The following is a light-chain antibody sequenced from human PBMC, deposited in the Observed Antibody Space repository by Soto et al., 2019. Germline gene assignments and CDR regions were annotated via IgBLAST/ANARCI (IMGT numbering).Light chain of an antibody. V-gene: IGKV1D-12*01. CDR2: SAS. Sequence: DILMTQSPSSVSASVGDRVTITCRASQAISTWWAWYQQNPGKAPKLLVYSASNLQSGVPSRFSGSGCGTDFTLTISSRQAEDVAAYYCHQANSFPRTFGQGTKVEIK. CDR3: HQANSFPRT. J-gene: IGKJ1*01. CDR1: QAISTW.